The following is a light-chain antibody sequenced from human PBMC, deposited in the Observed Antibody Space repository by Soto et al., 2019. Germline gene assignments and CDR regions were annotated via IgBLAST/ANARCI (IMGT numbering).Light chain of an antibody. CDR1: RNIGSL. V-gene: IGKV1-5*03. CDR2: KAS. CDR3: QQHANYPIT. Sequence: DIQMTQSPSTLSASIGDRVTITCRASRNIGSLLAWYQQKAGKAPNLLIYKASTLETGVPSRFSGSASGTEFTLTISSLQPDDFATYYCQQHANYPITFGGGTKVEI. J-gene: IGKJ4*01.